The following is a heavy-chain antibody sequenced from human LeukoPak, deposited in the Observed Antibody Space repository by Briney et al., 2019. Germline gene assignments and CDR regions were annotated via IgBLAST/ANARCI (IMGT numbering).Heavy chain of an antibody. D-gene: IGHD3-22*01. V-gene: IGHV1-18*01. J-gene: IGHJ6*03. Sequence: ASVKVSCKASGYTFTTYNINWVRQAPGQGLEWMGWISGYNGNTNYAQKLQGGVTMTTDTSTSTAYMELRSLRSDDTAVYYCARGGYYYDSSGSLEYYYYYYIDVWGKGTAVTVSS. CDR1: GYTFTTYN. CDR2: ISGYNGNT. CDR3: ARGGYYYDSSGSLEYYYYYYIDV.